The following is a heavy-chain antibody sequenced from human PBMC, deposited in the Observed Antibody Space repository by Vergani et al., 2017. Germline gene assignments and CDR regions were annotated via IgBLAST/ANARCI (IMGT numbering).Heavy chain of an antibody. J-gene: IGHJ2*01. CDR1: GFTVSSNY. CDR3: ANPGAYDSSGFWYFDL. V-gene: IGHV3-66*01. CDR2: IYSGGST. D-gene: IGHD3-22*01. Sequence: EVQVVETGGGLVQPGGSLRLSCAASGFTVSSNYMSWVRQAPGKGLEWVSVIYSGGSTYYADSVKGRFIISRDNSKNTLYLQMNSLRAEDTAVYYCANPGAYDSSGFWYFDLWGRGTLVTVSS.